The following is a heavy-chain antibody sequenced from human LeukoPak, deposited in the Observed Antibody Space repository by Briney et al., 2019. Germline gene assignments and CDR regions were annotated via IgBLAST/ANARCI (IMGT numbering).Heavy chain of an antibody. CDR1: GFTFSTYS. V-gene: IGHV3-21*01. CDR3: ARESSGYFY. Sequence: PGGSLRLSCAASGFTFSTYSMNWVRQAPGKGLEWVSSISSGSSFIYYADSVKGRFTISRNNAKNSLFLQMNSLRAEDTAVYYCARESSGYFYWGQGTLVTVSS. CDR2: ISSGSSFI. J-gene: IGHJ4*02. D-gene: IGHD3-22*01.